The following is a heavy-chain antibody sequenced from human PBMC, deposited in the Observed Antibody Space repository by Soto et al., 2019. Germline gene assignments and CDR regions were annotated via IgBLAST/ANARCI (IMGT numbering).Heavy chain of an antibody. Sequence: SETLSLTCTVSGGSISSSSYYWGWIRQPPGKGLEWIGSIYYSGSTYYNPSLKSRVTISVDTSKNQFSLKLTSVIAADTAVYYCARAHSTYPYYFDYWGQGTLVTVSS. CDR2: IYYSGST. CDR1: GGSISSSSYY. D-gene: IGHD4-4*01. CDR3: ARAHSTYPYYFDY. J-gene: IGHJ4*02. V-gene: IGHV4-39*01.